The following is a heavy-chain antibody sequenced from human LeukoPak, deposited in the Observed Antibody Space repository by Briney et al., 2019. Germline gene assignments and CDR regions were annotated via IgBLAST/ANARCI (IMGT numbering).Heavy chain of an antibody. Sequence: ASVKVPCKASGYTFTGYYIHWVRQAPGQGLEWMGWINPNSGGTKFAQKFQGRVTMTRDTSISTAYMELSRLRSDDAAVYYCAYRGGYYYYYMDVWGKGTTVTVSS. CDR3: AYRGGYYYYYMDV. CDR1: GYTFTGYY. D-gene: IGHD1-14*01. J-gene: IGHJ6*03. V-gene: IGHV1-2*02. CDR2: INPNSGGT.